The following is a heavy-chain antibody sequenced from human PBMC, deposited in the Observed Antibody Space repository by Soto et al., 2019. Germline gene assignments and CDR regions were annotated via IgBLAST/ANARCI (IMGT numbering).Heavy chain of an antibody. V-gene: IGHV1-2*04. D-gene: IGHD6-13*01. J-gene: IGHJ6*02. CDR3: ARVGIAAAGGYYYGMDV. CDR2: IKPNSGGT. CDR1: GYTFTGYY. Sequence: QVQLVQSGAEVKKPGASVKVSCKASGYTFTGYYMHWVRQDPGQGLEWMGWIKPNSGGTNYAQKFQGWVTMTRDTSISTAYMELSRLRSDDTAVYYCARVGIAAAGGYYYGMDVWGQGTTVTVSS.